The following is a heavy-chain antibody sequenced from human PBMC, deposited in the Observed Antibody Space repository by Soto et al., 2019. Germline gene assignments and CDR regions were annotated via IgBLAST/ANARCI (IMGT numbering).Heavy chain of an antibody. V-gene: IGHV4-31*03. J-gene: IGHJ4*02. CDR2: ISYGGTT. D-gene: IGHD2-15*01. CDR1: GGSMNSGGYC. Sequence: QVQLQESGPGLVKPSQTLSLTCTVSGGSMNSGGYCWNWIRQHPGEGLEWIGCISYGGTTSYNPSLKSRVTISVDTSKNQFSLKLSSVTAADTAVYHCSRGILVWGQGTLITVSS. CDR3: SRGILV.